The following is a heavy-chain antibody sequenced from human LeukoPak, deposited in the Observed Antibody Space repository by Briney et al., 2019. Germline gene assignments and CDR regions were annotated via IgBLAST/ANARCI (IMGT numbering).Heavy chain of an antibody. Sequence: SETLSLTCTVSGGSISSYYWSWIRQPPGKGLEWIGYIYHSGSTNYNPSLKSRVTISVDTSRNQFSLKLSSVTAADTAVYYCARDNTAMVYGEIFGYYGMDVWGQGTTVTVSS. D-gene: IGHD5-18*01. CDR2: IYHSGST. J-gene: IGHJ6*02. CDR1: GGSISSYY. V-gene: IGHV4-59*01. CDR3: ARDNTAMVYGEIFGYYGMDV.